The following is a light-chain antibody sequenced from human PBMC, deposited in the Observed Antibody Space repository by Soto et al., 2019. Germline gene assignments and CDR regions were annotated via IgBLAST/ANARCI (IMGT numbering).Light chain of an antibody. CDR2: RNN. J-gene: IGLJ1*01. Sequence: QSVLTQPPSVSGAPGQRVTISCTGSISNIGADNDVHWYQQDPGTAPKLLIFRNNNRPSGVPDRFSGSKSGTSASVAITGLQAEDEADYYCQSYDSSLNTYVFGAGTKLTVL. CDR3: QSYDSSLNTYV. V-gene: IGLV1-40*01. CDR1: ISNIGADND.